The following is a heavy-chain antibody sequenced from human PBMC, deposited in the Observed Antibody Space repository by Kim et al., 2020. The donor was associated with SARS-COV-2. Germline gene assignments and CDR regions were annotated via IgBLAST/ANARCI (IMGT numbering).Heavy chain of an antibody. CDR2: IYYSGST. Sequence: SETLSLTCTVSGGSISSGGYYWSWIRQHPGKGLEWIGYIYYSGSTYYNPSLKSRVTISVDTSKNQFSLKLSSVTAADTAVYYCARGGHYDSSGYCFVYWGQGTLVTVSS. V-gene: IGHV4-31*03. CDR3: ARGGHYDSSGYCFVY. CDR1: GGSISSGGYY. D-gene: IGHD3-22*01. J-gene: IGHJ4*02.